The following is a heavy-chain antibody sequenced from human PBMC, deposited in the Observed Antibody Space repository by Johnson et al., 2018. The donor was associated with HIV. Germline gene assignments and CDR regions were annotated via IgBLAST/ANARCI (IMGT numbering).Heavy chain of an antibody. J-gene: IGHJ3*02. CDR3: AKDQGYWGEDAFDI. Sequence: VKLVESGGGLVQPGGSLRLSCAASGFTFSSYWMSWVRQAPGKGLEWVANIKQDGSEKYYVDSVKGRFTISRDNAKNSLYLQMNSLRAEDKAVYYCAKDQGYWGEDAFDIWGQGTMVTVSS. V-gene: IGHV3-7*04. CDR2: IKQDGSEK. CDR1: GFTFSSYW. D-gene: IGHD7-27*01.